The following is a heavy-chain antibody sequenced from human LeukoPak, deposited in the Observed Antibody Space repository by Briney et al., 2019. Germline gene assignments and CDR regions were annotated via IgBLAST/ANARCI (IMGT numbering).Heavy chain of an antibody. V-gene: IGHV3-23*01. D-gene: IGHD2-15*01. CDR2: MGGSGDSP. J-gene: IGHJ4*02. CDR3: AKLGYCSGGSCYSFGY. CDR1: GFTFSSYA. Sequence: GGSLRLSCTASGFTFSSYAMTWVRQAPGKGLEWVSAMGGSGDSPKYADSVKGRFTMSRDSSKNMVYLQMNSLRPEDTAVYYCAKLGYCSGGSCYSFGYWGQGTLVTVSS.